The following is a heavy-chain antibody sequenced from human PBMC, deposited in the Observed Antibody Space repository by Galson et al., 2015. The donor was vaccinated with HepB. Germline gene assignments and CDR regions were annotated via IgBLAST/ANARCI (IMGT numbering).Heavy chain of an antibody. V-gene: IGHV1-69*04. CDR1: GGTFSSYT. D-gene: IGHD5-12*01. CDR3: ARESRRVDIVATDFDY. J-gene: IGHJ4*02. Sequence: SVKVSCKASGGTFSSYTISWVRQAPGQGLEWMGRIIPILGIANYAQKFQGRVTITADKSTSTAYMELSSLRSEDTAVYYCARESRRVDIVATDFDYWGQGTLVTVSS. CDR2: IIPILGIA.